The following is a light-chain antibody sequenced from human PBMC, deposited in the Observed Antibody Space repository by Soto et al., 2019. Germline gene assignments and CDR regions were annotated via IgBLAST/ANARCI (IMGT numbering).Light chain of an antibody. V-gene: IGLV2-23*02. CDR1: SSDVGSYNL. Sequence: QSALTQPASVSGSPGQSITISCTGTSSDVGSYNLVSWYQQHPGKAPKLMIYEVSKWPSGVSNRFSVSKSGNTASLTISCLQAEAEADYYCCSYAGSSTFYVFGTGTKLTVL. CDR2: EVS. J-gene: IGLJ1*01. CDR3: CSYAGSSTFYV.